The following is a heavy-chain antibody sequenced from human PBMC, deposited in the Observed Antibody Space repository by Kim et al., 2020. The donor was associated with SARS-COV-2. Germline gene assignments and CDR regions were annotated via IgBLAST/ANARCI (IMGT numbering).Heavy chain of an antibody. CDR3: AIRLWGIRYYDFWSGYYY. CDR1: GGTFSSYA. D-gene: IGHD3-3*01. CDR2: IIPIFVTA. V-gene: IGHV1-69*13. Sequence: SVKVSCKASGGTFSSYAISWVRQAPGQGLEWMGGIIPIFVTANYAKKFQGRVTITADESTSTAYMELSSLRSEDTAVYYCAIRLWGIRYYDFWSGYYYWGQGTLGTVSS. J-gene: IGHJ4*02.